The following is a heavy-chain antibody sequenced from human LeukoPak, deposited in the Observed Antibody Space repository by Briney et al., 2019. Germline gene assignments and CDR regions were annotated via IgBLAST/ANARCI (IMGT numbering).Heavy chain of an antibody. V-gene: IGHV4-59*11. CDR2: IYYSGST. CDR1: GGSISSHY. J-gene: IGHJ4*02. CDR3: ARVTFRGVISPVYYFDY. Sequence: SETLSLTCTVSGGSISSHYWSWIRQPPGKGLEWIGYIYYSGSTNYNPSLKSRVTISVDTSKNQFSLKLSSVTAADTAVYYCARVTFRGVISPVYYFDYWGQGTLVTVSS. D-gene: IGHD3-10*01.